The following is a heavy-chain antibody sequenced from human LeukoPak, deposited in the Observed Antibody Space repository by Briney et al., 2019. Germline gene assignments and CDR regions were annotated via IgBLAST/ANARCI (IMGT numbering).Heavy chain of an antibody. Sequence: GGSLRLSCAASGFTFSSYAMSWVRQAPGKGLEWVSAISGSGGSTYYADSVKGRFTISRDNSKNTLYPQMNSLRAEDTAVYYCAKARGRADGKFDYWGQGTLVTVSS. CDR2: ISGSGGST. CDR3: AKARGRADGKFDY. D-gene: IGHD1-14*01. CDR1: GFTFSSYA. J-gene: IGHJ4*02. V-gene: IGHV3-23*01.